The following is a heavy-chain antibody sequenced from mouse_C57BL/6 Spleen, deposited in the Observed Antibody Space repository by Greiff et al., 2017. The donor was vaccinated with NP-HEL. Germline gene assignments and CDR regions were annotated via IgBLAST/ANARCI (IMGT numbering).Heavy chain of an antibody. CDR2: ISSGSSTI. D-gene: IGHD3-2*02. J-gene: IGHJ3*01. CDR3: AREELRLPAWFAY. Sequence: DVQLVESGGGLVKPGGSLKLSCAASGFTFSDYGMHWVRQAPEKGLEWVAYISSGSSTIYYADTVKGRFTISRDNAKNTLFLQMTSLRSEDTAMYYCAREELRLPAWFAYWGQGTLVTVSA. CDR1: GFTFSDYG. V-gene: IGHV5-17*01.